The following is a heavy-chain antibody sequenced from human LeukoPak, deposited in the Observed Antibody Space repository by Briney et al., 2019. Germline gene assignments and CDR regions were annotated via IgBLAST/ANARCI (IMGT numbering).Heavy chain of an antibody. J-gene: IGHJ4*02. Sequence: GESLKISCKGSGYSFTSYWIGWARQMPGKGLEWMGIIYPGDSDTRYSPSFQGQVTISADKSISTAYLQWSSLKASDTAMYYCARRSSHYYDSSGYYSVDYWGQGTLVTVSS. CDR2: IYPGDSDT. D-gene: IGHD3-22*01. V-gene: IGHV5-51*01. CDR1: GYSFTSYW. CDR3: ARRSSHYYDSSGYYSVDY.